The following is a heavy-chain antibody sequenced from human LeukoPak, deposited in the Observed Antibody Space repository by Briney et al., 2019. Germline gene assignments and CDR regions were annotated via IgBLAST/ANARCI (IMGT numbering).Heavy chain of an antibody. J-gene: IGHJ6*03. CDR2: INTNTGNP. V-gene: IGHV7-4-1*02. CDR1: GYTFTSYG. CDR3: ARDRGSSWVGLSYYYYYMDV. D-gene: IGHD6-13*01. Sequence: GASVKVSCKVSGYTFTSYGISWVRQAPGQGLEWMGWINTNTGNPTYAQGFTGRFVFSLDTSVSTAYLQISSLKAEDTAVYYCARDRGSSWVGLSYYYYYMDVWGKGTTVTVSS.